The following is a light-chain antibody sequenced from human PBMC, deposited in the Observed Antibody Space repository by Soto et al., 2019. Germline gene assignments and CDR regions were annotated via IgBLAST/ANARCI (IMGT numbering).Light chain of an antibody. CDR2: EVT. CDR1: SSDVGGYNY. J-gene: IGLJ2*01. V-gene: IGLV2-8*01. Sequence: QSALTQPPSASGSPEQSVTISCTGSSSDVGGYNYVSWYQQHPGKAPKLIIYEVTKRPSGVPDHFSGSKSGNTASLTVSGLQADDEADYYCSSYGGSNHVVFGGGTKLTVL. CDR3: SSYGGSNHVV.